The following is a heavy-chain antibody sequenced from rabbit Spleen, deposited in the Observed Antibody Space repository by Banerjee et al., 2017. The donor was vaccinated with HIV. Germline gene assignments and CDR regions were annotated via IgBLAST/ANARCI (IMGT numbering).Heavy chain of an antibody. J-gene: IGHJ6*01. Sequence: QEQLVESGGGLVQPGASLTLTCKVSGFSFISDYDMCWVRQAPGKGLEWIACIGAGSSGFSYFASWAKGRFTISKTSSTTVTLQMTSLTAADTATYFCARDTSSSFSSYGMDLWGQGTLVTVS. CDR3: ARDTSSSFSSYGMDL. CDR2: IGAGSSGFS. D-gene: IGHD1-1*01. V-gene: IGHV1S45*01. CDR1: GFSFISDYD.